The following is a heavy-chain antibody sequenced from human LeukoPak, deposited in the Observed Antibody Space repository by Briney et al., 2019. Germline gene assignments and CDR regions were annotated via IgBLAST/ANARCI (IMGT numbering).Heavy chain of an antibody. J-gene: IGHJ5*02. CDR2: ISGSGGST. Sequence: GGALRLSCAASGFTFSSYAMSWVRQARGKGLEWVSAISGSGGSTYYADSVKGRFTISRDTSKNPLYLQMNSLRAEDTAVYYCAKAPYSRVLRNWFDPWGQGTLVTVSS. V-gene: IGHV3-23*01. D-gene: IGHD6-13*01. CDR3: AKAPYSRVLRNWFDP. CDR1: GFTFSSYA.